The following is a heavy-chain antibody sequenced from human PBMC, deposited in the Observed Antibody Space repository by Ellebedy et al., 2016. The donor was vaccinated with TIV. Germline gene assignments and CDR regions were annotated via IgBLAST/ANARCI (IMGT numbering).Heavy chain of an antibody. CDR2: IKQDGSEI. V-gene: IGHV3-7*03. J-gene: IGHJ6*02. CDR1: GFTFRNYW. D-gene: IGHD2-2*02. Sequence: ESLKISCAVSGFTFRNYWLSWARQAPGKGLEWVATIKQDGSEIHYVDSVKGRFTISRDNAKNSLYLQMNSLRVEDTALYYCARDAYPYAMDVWGQGTTVTVSS. CDR3: ARDAYPYAMDV.